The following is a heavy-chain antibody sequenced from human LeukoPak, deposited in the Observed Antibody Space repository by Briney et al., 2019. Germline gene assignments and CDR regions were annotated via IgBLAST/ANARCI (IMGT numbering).Heavy chain of an antibody. CDR1: GFSFTNNG. CDR3: AKLLFEYDF. Sequence: PGGSLRLSCAASGFSFTNNGMYWVRQAPGKGLEGVASIRYGGGYKNYGDSVKGRFTISRDNSKNTLYLQMNSLRAEDTAVYYCAKLLFEYDFWGQGTLVTVSS. CDR2: IRYGGGYK. D-gene: IGHD2-21*01. J-gene: IGHJ4*02. V-gene: IGHV3-30*02.